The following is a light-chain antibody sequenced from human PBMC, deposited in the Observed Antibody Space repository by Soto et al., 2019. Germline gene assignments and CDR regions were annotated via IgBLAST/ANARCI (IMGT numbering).Light chain of an antibody. CDR3: QQYNNWPRT. Sequence: EVMMSQSLATLSLSPGERATLSCRASQSVNSNLAWYQQKTGQAPRLLIYGTSTRATGIPARFSGSGSGTDFTLTISSLQFEDFAVYYCQQYNNWPRTFGQRTKVDI. CDR1: QSVNSN. J-gene: IGKJ1*01. CDR2: GTS. V-gene: IGKV3-15*01.